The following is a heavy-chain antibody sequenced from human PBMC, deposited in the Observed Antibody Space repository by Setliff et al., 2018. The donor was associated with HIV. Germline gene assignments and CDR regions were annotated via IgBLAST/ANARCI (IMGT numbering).Heavy chain of an antibody. CDR1: GGSISSYY. Sequence: SETLSLTCTVSGGSISSYYWSWIRQPPGKGLEWIGYIYYSGTTNYNPSLKSRVTISVDTSKNQFSLNLTSATAADTAVYSCASVASYDFWSGYLHYFDYWGQGTPVTVSS. CDR2: IYYSGTT. V-gene: IGHV4-59*12. J-gene: IGHJ4*02. D-gene: IGHD3-3*01. CDR3: ASVASYDFWSGYLHYFDY.